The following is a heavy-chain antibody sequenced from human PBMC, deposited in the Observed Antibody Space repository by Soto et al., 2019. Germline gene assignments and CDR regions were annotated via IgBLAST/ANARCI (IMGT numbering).Heavy chain of an antibody. J-gene: IGHJ1*01. D-gene: IGHD3-22*01. Sequence: GGSLRLSCAASGFTFSSYAMSWVRQAPGKGLEWVSAISGSGGSTYYADSGKGRFTISRDNSKNTLYLQMNSLRAEDTAVYYCAKQEGYDSSRGSYFQHWGQGTLVTVSS. V-gene: IGHV3-23*01. CDR3: AKQEGYDSSRGSYFQH. CDR2: ISGSGGST. CDR1: GFTFSSYA.